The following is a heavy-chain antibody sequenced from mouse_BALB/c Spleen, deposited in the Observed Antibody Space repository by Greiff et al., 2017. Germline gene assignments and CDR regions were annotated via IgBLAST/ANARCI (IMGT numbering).Heavy chain of an antibody. V-gene: IGHV5-9-3*01. Sequence: EVQVVESGGGLVKPGGSLKLSCAASGFTFSSYAMSWVRQTPEKRLEWVATISSGGSYTYYPDSVKGRFTISRDNAKNTLYLQMSSLRSEDTAMYYCARTGTVSHPWFAYWGQGTLVTVSA. J-gene: IGHJ3*01. CDR1: GFTFSSYA. D-gene: IGHD4-1*01. CDR2: ISSGGSYT. CDR3: ARTGTVSHPWFAY.